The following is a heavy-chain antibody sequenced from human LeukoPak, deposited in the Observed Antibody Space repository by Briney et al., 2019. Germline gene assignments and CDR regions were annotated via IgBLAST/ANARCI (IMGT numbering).Heavy chain of an antibody. Sequence: GESLKISCKGSGSRFTSYWIGGVRQLPGKGLEWMGIIYAGDSHTRYSPSFQGQVTISADKSITTAYLHWSSLKASDTAMYYCGSDDSSVYLDAFDICGQGTMVTVSS. J-gene: IGHJ3*02. CDR1: GSRFTSYW. D-gene: IGHD3-22*01. CDR3: GSDDSSVYLDAFDI. V-gene: IGHV5-51*01. CDR2: IYAGDSHT.